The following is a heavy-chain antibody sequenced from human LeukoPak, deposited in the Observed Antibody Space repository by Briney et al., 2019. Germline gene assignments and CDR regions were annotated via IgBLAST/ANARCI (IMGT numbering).Heavy chain of an antibody. Sequence: PGGSLRLSCAASGFTFSSYGMHWVRQAPGKGLEWVAFIRYDGSNKYYADSVKGRFTISRDNSKKPLHLQMNSLRAEDTAVYYCAKDHYMVRGVDTEYYFDYWGQGTLVTVSS. D-gene: IGHD3-10*01. CDR1: GFTFSSYG. J-gene: IGHJ4*02. CDR3: AKDHYMVRGVDTEYYFDY. V-gene: IGHV3-30*02. CDR2: IRYDGSNK.